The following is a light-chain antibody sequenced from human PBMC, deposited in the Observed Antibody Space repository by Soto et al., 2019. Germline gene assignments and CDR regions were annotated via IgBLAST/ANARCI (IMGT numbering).Light chain of an antibody. CDR1: SSNIGSNY. CDR3: AAWDDSLRGV. CDR2: RNN. J-gene: IGLJ2*01. Sequence: VVTQPPSASGTPGQRVTISCSGSSSNIGSNYVYWYQQLPGTAPKLLIYRNNQRPSGVPDRFSGSKSGTSASLAISGLRSEDEADYYCAAWDDSLRGVFGGGTKLTVL. V-gene: IGLV1-47*01.